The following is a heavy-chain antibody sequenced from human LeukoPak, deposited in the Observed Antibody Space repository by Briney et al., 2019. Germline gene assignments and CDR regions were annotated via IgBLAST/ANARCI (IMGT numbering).Heavy chain of an antibody. CDR1: GYTFTSYG. J-gene: IGHJ4*02. V-gene: IGHV1-18*01. CDR2: ISAYNGNT. D-gene: IGHD5-24*01. Sequence: ASVKVSCKASGYTFTSYGISWVRQAPGQGLEWMGWISAYNGNTNYAQKLQGRVTITADESTSTAYMELSSLRSEDTAVYYCARDETPGDGYKGGWGQGTLVTVSS. CDR3: ARDETPGDGYKGG.